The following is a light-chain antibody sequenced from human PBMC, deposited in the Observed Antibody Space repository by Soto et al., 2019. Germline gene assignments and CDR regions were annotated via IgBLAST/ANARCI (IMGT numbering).Light chain of an antibody. CDR1: QSVSTW. Sequence: DIQLTQSPSILSASVGDRVAITCRASQSVSTWLAWYQKKPEKAPKLLIYDASILESGVPSKFIGSGSGTEFTLTIRSLQPDDFATYYCQQYNSYPLTFGGGTKVEI. V-gene: IGKV1-5*01. J-gene: IGKJ4*01. CDR2: DAS. CDR3: QQYNSYPLT.